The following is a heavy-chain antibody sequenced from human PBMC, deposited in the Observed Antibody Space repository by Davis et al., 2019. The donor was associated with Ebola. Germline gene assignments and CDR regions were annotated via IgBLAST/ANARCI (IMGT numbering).Heavy chain of an antibody. D-gene: IGHD3-22*01. CDR3: AREGHYYDSSGYYYGVDY. CDR2: INTNTGNP. J-gene: IGHJ4*02. CDR1: GYTFTSYA. Sequence: AASVKVSCKASGYTFTSYAMNWVRQAPGQGLEWMGWINTNTGNPTYAQGFTGRFVFSLDTSVSTAYLQISSLKAEDTAVYYCAREGHYYDSSGYYYGVDYWGQGTLVTVSS. V-gene: IGHV7-4-1*02.